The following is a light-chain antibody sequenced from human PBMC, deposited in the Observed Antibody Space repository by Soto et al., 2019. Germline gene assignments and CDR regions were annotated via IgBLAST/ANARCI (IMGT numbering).Light chain of an antibody. V-gene: IGKV3-15*01. J-gene: IGKJ1*01. Sequence: EIVMTQSPATLSVSPGETATLSCRASQSVSSNLAWYQQKPGQAPRLLIYGASTRATGIPARFSGSGSGTEFTLTISSLQSEDFAVYYCQQCNNWPPWTFGQGTKVEIE. CDR1: QSVSSN. CDR3: QQCNNWPPWT. CDR2: GAS.